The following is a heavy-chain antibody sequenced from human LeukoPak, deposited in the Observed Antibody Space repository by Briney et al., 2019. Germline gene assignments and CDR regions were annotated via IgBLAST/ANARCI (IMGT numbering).Heavy chain of an antibody. D-gene: IGHD3-3*01. V-gene: IGHV3-30*18. CDR3: AKDGGGSLEWLPPMDV. CDR2: ISYDGSNK. J-gene: IGHJ6*02. CDR1: GFTFSSYG. Sequence: GGSLRLSCAASGFTFSSYGMHWVRQAPGKGLEWVAVISYDGSNKYYADSVKGRFTISRDNSKNTLYLQMNSLRAEDTAVYYCAKDGGGSLEWLPPMDVWGQGTTVTVSS.